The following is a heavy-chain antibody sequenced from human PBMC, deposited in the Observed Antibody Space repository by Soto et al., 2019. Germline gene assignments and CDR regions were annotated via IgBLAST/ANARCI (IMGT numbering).Heavy chain of an antibody. Sequence: ASVKVSCKVSGYTLTELSMHWVRQAPGKGLEWMGGFDPEDGETIYAQKFQGRVTMTEDTSTDTAYMELSSLRSEDTAVYYCARVDTMAHWFDPWGQGTLVTVSS. D-gene: IGHD3-10*01. J-gene: IGHJ5*02. CDR3: ARVDTMAHWFDP. CDR2: FDPEDGET. V-gene: IGHV1-24*01. CDR1: GYTLTELS.